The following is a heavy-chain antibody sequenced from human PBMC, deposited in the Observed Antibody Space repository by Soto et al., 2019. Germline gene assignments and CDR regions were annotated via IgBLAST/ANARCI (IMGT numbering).Heavy chain of an antibody. CDR1: PFAFSIYR. CDR2: ITSDGRT. D-gene: IGHD4-17*01. V-gene: IGHV3-23*01. CDR3: AKDYSTVTTDPLSVVLFGY. J-gene: IGHJ4*02. Sequence: PGGSLLLPGVASPFAFSIYRMSWVRQAPGNGLEWVSIITSDGRTYYADSVKGRFTICRDNSKNTVYLQMNSLRAEDTAVYYCAKDYSTVTTDPLSVVLFGYWGRGAM.